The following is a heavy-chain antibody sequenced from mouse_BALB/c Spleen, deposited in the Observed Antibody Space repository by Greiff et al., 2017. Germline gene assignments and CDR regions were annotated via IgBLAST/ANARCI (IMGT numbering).Heavy chain of an antibody. CDR2: IDPENGDT. V-gene: IGHV14-4*02. Sequence: VQLQQSGAELVRSGASVKLSCTASGFNIKDYYMHWVKQRPEQGLEWIGWIDPENGDTEYAPKFQGKATMTADTSSNTAYRQLSSLTSEDTAVYYCNAGGDYRYSWFAYWGQGTLVTVSA. J-gene: IGHJ3*01. CDR3: NAGGDYRYSWFAY. D-gene: IGHD2-14*01. CDR1: GFNIKDYY.